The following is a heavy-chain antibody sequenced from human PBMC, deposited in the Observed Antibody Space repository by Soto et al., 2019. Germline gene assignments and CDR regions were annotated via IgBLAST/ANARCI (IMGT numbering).Heavy chain of an antibody. CDR1: GFTFSSYG. Sequence: GGSLRLSCAASGFTFSSYGMHWVRQAPGKGLEWVSTISNSGGSTWYAESVKGRFTISRDNSKNTLDLQMNSLRAEDTAVYYCLMGYFFDYWGQGTLVTVSS. V-gene: IGHV3-23*01. CDR2: ISNSGGST. J-gene: IGHJ4*02. D-gene: IGHD3-16*01. CDR3: LMGYFFDY.